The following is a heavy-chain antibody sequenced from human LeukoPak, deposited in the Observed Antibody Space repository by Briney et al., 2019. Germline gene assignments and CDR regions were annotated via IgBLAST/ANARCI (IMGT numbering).Heavy chain of an antibody. Sequence: GGSLRLSCAASGFTFSSYAMSWVRQAPGKGLEWVSAISGSGGSTYYADSVKGRFTISRDNSKNTLYLQMNNLRAEDTAVYYCAKGWYSGYDYDYWGQGTLVTVSS. CDR3: AKGWYSGYDYDY. D-gene: IGHD5-12*01. V-gene: IGHV3-23*01. J-gene: IGHJ4*02. CDR2: ISGSGGST. CDR1: GFTFSSYA.